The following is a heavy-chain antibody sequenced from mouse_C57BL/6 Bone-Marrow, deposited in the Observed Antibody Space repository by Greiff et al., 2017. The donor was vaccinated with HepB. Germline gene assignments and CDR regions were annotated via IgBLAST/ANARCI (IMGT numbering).Heavy chain of an antibody. CDR1: GFTFSSYG. CDR3: ARHGVYGNYEAWFAY. CDR2: ISSGGSYT. D-gene: IGHD2-1*01. Sequence: EVKLMESGGDLVKPGGSLKLSCAASGFTFSSYGMSWVRQTPDKRLEWVATISSGGSYTYYPDSVKGRFTISRDNAKNTLYLQMSSLKSEDTAMYYCARHGVYGNYEAWFAYWGQGTLVTVSA. J-gene: IGHJ3*01. V-gene: IGHV5-6*01.